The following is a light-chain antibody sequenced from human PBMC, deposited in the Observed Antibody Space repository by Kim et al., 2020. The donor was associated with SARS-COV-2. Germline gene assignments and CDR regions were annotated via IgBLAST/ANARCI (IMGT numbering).Light chain of an antibody. CDR1: QSISSY. V-gene: IGKV1-39*01. CDR2: AAS. J-gene: IGKJ1*01. CDR3: QQSYSTPRT. Sequence: DIQMTQSPSSLSASVGDRVTITCRASQSISSYLNWYQQKPGKAPKLLIYAASSLQSGVPSRFSGSGSGTDFTLTISSLQPEDLETYYCQQSYSTPRTFGQGTKVDIK.